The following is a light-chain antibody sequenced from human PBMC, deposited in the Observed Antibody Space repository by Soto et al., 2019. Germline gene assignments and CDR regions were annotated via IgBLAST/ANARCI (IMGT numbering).Light chain of an antibody. CDR2: DAS. CDR1: QSISSW. CDR3: QQYNSYSIT. J-gene: IGKJ5*01. Sequence: DIQMTQSLSTLSASVGDRVTITCRASQSISSWLAWYQQKPGKAPKLLIYDASSLESGVPSRFSGSGSGTEFTLTISSLQPDDFATYYCQQYNSYSITCGQGTRLEIK. V-gene: IGKV1-5*01.